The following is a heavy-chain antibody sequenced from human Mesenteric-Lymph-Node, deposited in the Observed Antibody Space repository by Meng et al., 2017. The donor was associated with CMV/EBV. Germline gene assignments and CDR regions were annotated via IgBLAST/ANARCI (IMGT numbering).Heavy chain of an antibody. CDR1: GYTFTSYD. J-gene: IGHJ4*02. D-gene: IGHD5-18*01. CDR3: ARVADGYSYGSFDY. Sequence: SGYTFTSYDINWVRQATGQGLEWMGIINPSGGSTSYAQKFQGRVTMTRDTSTSTVYMELSSLRSEDTAVYYCARVADGYSYGSFDYWGQGTLVTVSS. V-gene: IGHV1-46*01. CDR2: INPSGGST.